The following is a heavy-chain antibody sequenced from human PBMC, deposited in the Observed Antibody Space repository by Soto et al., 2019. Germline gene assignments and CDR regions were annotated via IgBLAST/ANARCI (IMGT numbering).Heavy chain of an antibody. CDR3: ARPIAAAGPNTYYYYGMDV. CDR2: IIPILGIA. Sequence: ASVKVSCKASGGTFSSYTISWVRQAPGQGLEWMGRIIPILGIANYAQKFQGRVTITADESTSTAYMELSSLRSEDTAVYYCARPIAAAGPNTYYYYGMDVWGQGTTVTVSS. J-gene: IGHJ6*02. V-gene: IGHV1-69*02. CDR1: GGTFSSYT. D-gene: IGHD6-13*01.